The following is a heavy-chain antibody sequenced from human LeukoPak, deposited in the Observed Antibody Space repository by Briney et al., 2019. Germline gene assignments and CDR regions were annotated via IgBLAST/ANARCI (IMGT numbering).Heavy chain of an antibody. CDR2: IYYSGST. J-gene: IGHJ6*02. Sequence: SETLSLTRTVSGGSISSYYWSWIRQPPGKGLEWIGYIYYSGSTNYNPSLKSRVTISVDTSKNQFSLKLSSVTAADTAVYYCARESFYYDSRFYYYYGMDVWGQGTTVTVSS. D-gene: IGHD3-22*01. V-gene: IGHV4-59*01. CDR1: GGSISSYY. CDR3: ARESFYYDSRFYYYYGMDV.